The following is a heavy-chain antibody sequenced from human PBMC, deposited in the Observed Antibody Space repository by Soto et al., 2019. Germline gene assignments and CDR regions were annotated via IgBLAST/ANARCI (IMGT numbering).Heavy chain of an antibody. Sequence: EVQLLESGGGLVQPGGSVRLSCAASGLTFGNYAMSWVRQAPGKGLEWVSAISGDSGRTYYADSVKGRFTISRDNSKNTLYLQMTTLRAEDTAVYYCAVTPNCGRDCSAASYWYFDIWGRGNLVTVSS. CDR3: AVTPNCGRDCSAASYWYFDI. D-gene: IGHD2-21*02. J-gene: IGHJ2*01. V-gene: IGHV3-23*01. CDR1: GLTFGNYA. CDR2: ISGDSGRT.